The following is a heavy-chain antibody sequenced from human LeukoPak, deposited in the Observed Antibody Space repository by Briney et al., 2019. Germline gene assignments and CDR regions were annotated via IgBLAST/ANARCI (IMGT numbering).Heavy chain of an antibody. D-gene: IGHD4-11*01. V-gene: IGHV4-31*03. CDR3: ARKDYSNYVRWFDP. CDR2: IYYSGST. Sequence: SETLSLTCTVSGGSISSGGYYWSWIRQHPGKGLEWIGYIYYSGSTYYNPSLKSRITISVDTSKNQFSLKQNSVTAAGTAVYYCARKDYSNYVRWFDPWGQGTLVTVSS. CDR1: GGSISSGGYY. J-gene: IGHJ5*02.